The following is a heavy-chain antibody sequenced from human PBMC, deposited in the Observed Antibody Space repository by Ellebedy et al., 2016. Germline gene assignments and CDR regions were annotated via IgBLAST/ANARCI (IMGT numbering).Heavy chain of an antibody. CDR3: ARDGCSNTSCPRRFDP. CDR1: GFSFRSYG. CDR2: ISYDGSNK. V-gene: IGHV3-30*03. J-gene: IGHJ5*02. D-gene: IGHD2-2*01. Sequence: GGSLRLXCAASGFSFRSYGMHWVRQAPDKGLEWVAVISYDGSNKKYGDSVKGRFAISRDNSKKTLYLQMNSLGAEDTAVYYCARDGCSNTSCPRRFDPWGQGTLVTVSS.